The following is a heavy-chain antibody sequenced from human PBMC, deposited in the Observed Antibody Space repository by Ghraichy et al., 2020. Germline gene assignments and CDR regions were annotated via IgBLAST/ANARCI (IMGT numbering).Heavy chain of an antibody. Sequence: SETLSLTCSVSGGSISSSSGYHWGWIRQPPGKGLEWIGSIYYSGRTYYNPSLKSGVTISVDTSKNQFSLKLSSVTAADTAIYYCARTYYYCSGSSNWFDPWGQGTLVSVSS. CDR1: GGSISSSSGYH. CDR3: ARTYYYCSGSSNWFDP. J-gene: IGHJ5*02. D-gene: IGHD3-10*01. V-gene: IGHV4-39*01. CDR2: IYYSGRT.